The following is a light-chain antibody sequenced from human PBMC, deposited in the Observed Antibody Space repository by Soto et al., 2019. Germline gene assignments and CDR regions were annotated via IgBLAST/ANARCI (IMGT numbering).Light chain of an antibody. CDR1: QSLITRY. CDR3: QQYGTSPT. Sequence: EIVLTQSPGTLSLFPGERATLSCRASQSLITRYLAWYQQKPGQAPRLLIYGASSRATGIPDRFSCSGSGTDFTLNISRLEPEDFAVYSCQQYGTSPTFGQGTRLEIK. CDR2: GAS. V-gene: IGKV3-20*01. J-gene: IGKJ5*01.